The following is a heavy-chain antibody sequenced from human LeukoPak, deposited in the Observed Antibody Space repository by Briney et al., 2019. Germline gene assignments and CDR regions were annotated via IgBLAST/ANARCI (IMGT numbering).Heavy chain of an antibody. Sequence: GGSLRLSCAASGFTFSSYAMSWVRQAPGKGLLEWVSAISDSGGGTYYADSVKGRFTISRDNSKNTLYLQMNSLRAEDTAVYYCARERHIASDSFDIWGPGTLVTVSS. V-gene: IGHV3-23*01. CDR1: GFTFSSYA. D-gene: IGHD2-21*01. CDR3: ARERHIASDSFDI. CDR2: ISDSGGGT. J-gene: IGHJ3*02.